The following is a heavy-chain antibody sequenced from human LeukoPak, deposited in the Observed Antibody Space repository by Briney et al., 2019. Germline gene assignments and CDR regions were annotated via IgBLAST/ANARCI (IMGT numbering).Heavy chain of an antibody. V-gene: IGHV3-23*01. J-gene: IGHJ4*02. Sequence: GGFLRLSCAASGFTFSSYAMSWVRQAPGKGLEWVSAISGSGGSTYYADSVKGRFTITRDNSKNMLYLQMNSLRAEDTAVYYCAKGMYYYGSGSFDYWGQGTLVTVSS. D-gene: IGHD3-10*01. CDR2: ISGSGGST. CDR3: AKGMYYYGSGSFDY. CDR1: GFTFSSYA.